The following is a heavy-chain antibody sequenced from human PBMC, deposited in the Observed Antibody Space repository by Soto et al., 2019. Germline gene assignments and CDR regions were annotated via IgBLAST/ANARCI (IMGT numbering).Heavy chain of an antibody. V-gene: IGHV4-59*08. J-gene: IGHJ3*02. D-gene: IGHD5-12*01. Sequence: SETLSLTCTVSGCTIISYYWSWIRQPPGKGLEWIGYIYYSGSTNYNPSLKSRVTISVDTSKNQFSLKLSSVTAADTAVYYCARHASGYDYPYDAFDIWGQGTMVTVSS. CDR3: ARHASGYDYPYDAFDI. CDR1: GCTIISYY. CDR2: IYYSGST.